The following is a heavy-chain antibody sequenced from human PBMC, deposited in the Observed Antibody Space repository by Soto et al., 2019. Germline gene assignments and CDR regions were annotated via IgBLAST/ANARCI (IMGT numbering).Heavy chain of an antibody. V-gene: IGHV3-21*01. CDR2: ISSSSYI. J-gene: IGHJ4*02. CDR1: GFTFSSYS. D-gene: IGHD2-2*01. Sequence: LSLTCAASGFTFSSYSMNWVRQAPGKGLEWVSSISSSSYIYYADSVKGRFTISRDNAKNSLYLQMNSLRAEDTAVYYCARAGGYCSSTSCHVFDYWGQGTLVTVSS. CDR3: ARAGGYCSSTSCHVFDY.